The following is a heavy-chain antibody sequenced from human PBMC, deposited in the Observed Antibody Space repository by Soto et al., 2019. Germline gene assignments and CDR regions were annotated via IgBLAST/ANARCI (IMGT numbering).Heavy chain of an antibody. CDR3: ARGRHIFTGYYTSLGAEYFQH. Sequence: SETLSLTCAVDGGSFSGYYWSWIRQPPGEGLEWIGEINHSGSTNYNPSLKSRVTISVDTSKNQFSLKLSSVTAADTAVYYCARGRHIFTGYYTSLGAEYFQHWGPGTLVT. CDR1: GGSFSGYY. D-gene: IGHD3-9*01. CDR2: INHSGST. V-gene: IGHV4-34*01. J-gene: IGHJ1*01.